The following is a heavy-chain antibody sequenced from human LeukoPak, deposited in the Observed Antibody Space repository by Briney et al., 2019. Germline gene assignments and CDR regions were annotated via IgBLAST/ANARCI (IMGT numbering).Heavy chain of an antibody. D-gene: IGHD3-22*01. CDR3: ARERSGYSNWFDP. V-gene: IGHV4-39*07. J-gene: IGHJ5*02. CDR1: GGSISSSSYY. CDR2: IYYSGST. Sequence: SETLSLTCTVSGGSISSSSYYWGWIRQPPGKGLAWIGSIYYSGSTYYNPSLKSRVTISVDTSKNQFSLKLSSVTAADTAVYYCARERSGYSNWFDPWGQGTLVTVSS.